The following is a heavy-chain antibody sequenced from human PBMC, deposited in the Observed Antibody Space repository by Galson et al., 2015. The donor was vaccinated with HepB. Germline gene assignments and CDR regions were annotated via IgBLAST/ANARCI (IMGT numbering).Heavy chain of an antibody. J-gene: IGHJ4*02. CDR2: ISGSSTYT. V-gene: IGHV3-11*06. CDR1: GFTFSDYY. Sequence: SLRLSCAASGFTFSDYYMSWIRQAPGKGLEWVSYISGSSTYTNYADSVKGRFTIFRDNAKNSLYLQMDSLRAEDTAVYYCARGGGYCTNGICGLDYWGQGTLVTVSS. D-gene: IGHD2-8*01. CDR3: ARGGGYCTNGICGLDY.